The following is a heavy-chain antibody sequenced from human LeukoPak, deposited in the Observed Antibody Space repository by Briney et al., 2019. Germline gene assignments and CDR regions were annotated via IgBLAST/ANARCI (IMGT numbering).Heavy chain of an antibody. D-gene: IGHD3-3*01. CDR1: GGSISSGGYY. Sequence: NPSETLSLTCTVSGGSISSGGYYWSWIRQHPGKGLEWIGYIYYSGSTYYNPSLKSRVTISVDTSKNQFSLKLSSVTAADTAVYYCARGAISHYYYGMDVRGQGTTVTVSS. V-gene: IGHV4-31*03. J-gene: IGHJ6*02. CDR3: ARGAISHYYYGMDV. CDR2: IYYSGST.